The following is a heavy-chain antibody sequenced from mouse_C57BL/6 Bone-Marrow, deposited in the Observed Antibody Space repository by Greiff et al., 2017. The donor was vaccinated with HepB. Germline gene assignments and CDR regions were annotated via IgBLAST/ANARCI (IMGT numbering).Heavy chain of an antibody. CDR1: GFSLTSYG. V-gene: IGHV2-2*01. D-gene: IGHD1-1*01. Sequence: QVQLQQSGPGLVQPSQSLSITCTVSGFSLTSYGVHWVRQSPGKGLEWLGVIWSGGSTDYNAAFISRLSISKDNSKSQVFFKMNSLQADDTSIYYCARNPSITTVVAHDYAMDYWGQGTSVTVSS. CDR2: IWSGGST. J-gene: IGHJ4*01. CDR3: ARNPSITTVVAHDYAMDY.